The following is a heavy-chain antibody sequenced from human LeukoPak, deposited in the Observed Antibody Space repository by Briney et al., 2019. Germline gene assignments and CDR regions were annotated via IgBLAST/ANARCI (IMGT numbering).Heavy chain of an antibody. Sequence: SVKVSCKASGGTFSSYAISWVRQAPGQGLEWMGGIIPIFGTANYAQRFQGRVTITADKSTSTAYMELSSLRSEDTAVYYCASSNKGYCSSTSCYGFDPWGQGTLVTVSS. CDR3: ASSNKGYCSSTSCYGFDP. CDR1: GGTFSSYA. V-gene: IGHV1-69*06. D-gene: IGHD2-2*01. J-gene: IGHJ5*02. CDR2: IIPIFGTA.